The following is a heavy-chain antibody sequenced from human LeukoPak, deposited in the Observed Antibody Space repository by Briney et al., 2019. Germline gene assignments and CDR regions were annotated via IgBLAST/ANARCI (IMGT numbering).Heavy chain of an antibody. CDR3: ARDLRGGYYYDSSGYYP. J-gene: IGHJ5*02. Sequence: ASVKVSCKASGYTFTGYYMHWVRQAPGQGLEWMGWINPNSGGTNHAQKFQGRVTMTRDTSISTAYMELSRLRSDDTAVYYCARDLRGGYYYDSSGYYPWGQGTLVTVSS. CDR1: GYTFTGYY. V-gene: IGHV1-2*02. CDR2: INPNSGGT. D-gene: IGHD3-22*01.